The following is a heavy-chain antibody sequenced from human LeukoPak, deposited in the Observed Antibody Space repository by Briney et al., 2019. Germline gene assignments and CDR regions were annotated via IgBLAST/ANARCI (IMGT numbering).Heavy chain of an antibody. CDR2: INHSGST. V-gene: IGHV4-34*01. CDR3: ARMTTYYYDSSGYLAY. CDR1: GGSFSGYY. Sequence: SETLSLTCAVYGGSFSGYYWSWIRQPPGKWLEWIGEINHSGSTNYNPSLKSRVTISVDTSKNQFSLKLSSVTAADTAVYYCARMTTYYYDSSGYLAYWGQGTLVTVSS. J-gene: IGHJ4*02. D-gene: IGHD3-22*01.